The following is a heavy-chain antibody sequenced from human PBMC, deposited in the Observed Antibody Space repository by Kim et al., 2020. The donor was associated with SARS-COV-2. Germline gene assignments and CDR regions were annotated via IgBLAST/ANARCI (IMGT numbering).Heavy chain of an antibody. CDR3: ASPGIAAAGKKWGFVY. Sequence: SSVKVSCKASGGTFSSYAISWVRQAPGQGLEWMGGIIPIFGTANYAQKFQGRVTTTADESTSTAYMELSSLRSEDTAVYYSASPGIAAAGKKWGFVYWGQGTLVTVSS. J-gene: IGHJ4*02. CDR2: IIPIFGTA. CDR1: GGTFSSYA. V-gene: IGHV1-69*13. D-gene: IGHD6-13*01.